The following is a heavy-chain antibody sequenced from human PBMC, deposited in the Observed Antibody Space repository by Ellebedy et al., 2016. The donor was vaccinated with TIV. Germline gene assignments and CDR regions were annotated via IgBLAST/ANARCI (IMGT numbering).Heavy chain of an antibody. CDR2: LYYTGST. V-gene: IGHV4-59*01. CDR1: GGSLSDNY. J-gene: IGHJ3*01. Sequence: GSLRLSCAVSGGSLSDNYWTWIRQHPGKGLEWIGYLYYTGSTNYNPSLKSRVTISVNTPRNQFSLKLSSVTAADTAVYYCVSSVSVDAFDLWGQGTMVTVSS. CDR3: VSSVSVDAFDL. D-gene: IGHD3-10*01.